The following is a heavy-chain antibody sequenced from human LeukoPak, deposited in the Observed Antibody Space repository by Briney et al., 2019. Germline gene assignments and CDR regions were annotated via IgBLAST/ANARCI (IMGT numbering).Heavy chain of an antibody. V-gene: IGHV3-66*02. D-gene: IGHD5-12*01. CDR2: IYSGGST. CDR3: ASRLDIVAIRAYSMDV. Sequence: GGSLRLSCAASGFTVSSNYMSWVRQAPGKGLEWVSVIYSGGSTYYADSVKGRFTISRDNSKNTLYLQMNSLRAEDTAVYYCASRLDIVAIRAYSMDVWGKGTTVTVSS. J-gene: IGHJ6*03. CDR1: GFTVSSNY.